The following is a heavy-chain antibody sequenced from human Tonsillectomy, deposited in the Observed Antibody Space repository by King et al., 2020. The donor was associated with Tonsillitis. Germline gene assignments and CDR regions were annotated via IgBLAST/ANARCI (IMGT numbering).Heavy chain of an antibody. CDR1: GYNFINYY. D-gene: IGHD2-15*01. CDR2: IDPVDGTI. CDR3: ARSTDVVAVIAARPYGMDV. V-gene: IGHV1-46*01. J-gene: IGHJ6*02. Sequence: QLVQSGAEVKKPGASVRLSCKASGYNFINYYILWVRQAPGQGLEWMGKIDPVDGTIDYAQRFQDRVAVTRDTSTGMVYMDLRSLTSTDTGVYYCARSTDVVAVIAARPYGMDVWGQGTPVIVSS.